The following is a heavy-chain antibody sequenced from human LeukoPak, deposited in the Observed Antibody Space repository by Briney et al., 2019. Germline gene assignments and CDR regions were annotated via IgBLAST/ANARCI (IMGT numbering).Heavy chain of an antibody. V-gene: IGHV1-18*01. Sequence: GASVKVSCKASGYTFTSYGISWVRQAPGQGLEWMGWISAYNGNTDYAQKLQGRVTMTRDTSISTAYMELSRLRSDDTAVYYCARTFLYYDFWSGYGCFDYWGQGTLVTVSS. J-gene: IGHJ4*02. CDR1: GYTFTSYG. CDR3: ARTFLYYDFWSGYGCFDY. D-gene: IGHD3-3*01. CDR2: ISAYNGNT.